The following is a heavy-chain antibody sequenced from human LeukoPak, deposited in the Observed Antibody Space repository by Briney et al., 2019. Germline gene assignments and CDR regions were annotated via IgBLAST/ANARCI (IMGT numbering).Heavy chain of an antibody. CDR1: GFTLSDSA. CDR2: IRSKSNNYAT. D-gene: IGHD4-17*01. CDR3: ARHRDPDYGDPKIFDF. J-gene: IGHJ4*02. V-gene: IGHV3-73*01. Sequence: GGSLRLSCAASGFTLSDSAMHWVRQTSGKGLEWVGRIRSKSNNYATEYAASVRGRFTISRDDSKNKVYLQLNSLKTDDTAIYYCARHRDPDYGDPKIFDFWGLGTLVTVSS.